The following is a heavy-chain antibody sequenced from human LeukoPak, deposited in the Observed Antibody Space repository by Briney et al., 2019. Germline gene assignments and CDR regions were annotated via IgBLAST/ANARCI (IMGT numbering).Heavy chain of an antibody. Sequence: GGSLRLSCAASGFTFSSYAMSWVRQAPGKGLEWVSGISGSGSTYYADSVKGRFTISRDNSKNTLYLQMNSLRAEDTAVYYCSKDSPYAYYGSGSYWDYWGQGTLVTVSS. D-gene: IGHD3-10*01. CDR2: ISGSGST. CDR3: SKDSPYAYYGSGSYWDY. V-gene: IGHV3-23*01. CDR1: GFTFSSYA. J-gene: IGHJ4*02.